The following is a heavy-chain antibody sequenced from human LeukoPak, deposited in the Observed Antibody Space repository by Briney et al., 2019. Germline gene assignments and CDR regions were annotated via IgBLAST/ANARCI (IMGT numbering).Heavy chain of an antibody. CDR2: ITPYNGNT. D-gene: IGHD3-9*01. V-gene: IGHV1-18*01. Sequence: ASVKVSCKASGYTFTSCGISWVRQAPGQGLEWMGWITPYNGNTNYAQKLQGRVTMTTDTSTSTAYMELRSLRSDDTAVYYCARESYDILTGYYQHYFDYWGQGTLVTVSS. CDR1: GYTFTSCG. CDR3: ARESYDILTGYYQHYFDY. J-gene: IGHJ4*02.